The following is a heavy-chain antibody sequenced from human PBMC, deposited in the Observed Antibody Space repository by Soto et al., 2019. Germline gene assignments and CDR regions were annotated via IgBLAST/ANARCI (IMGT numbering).Heavy chain of an antibody. CDR2: VYRTVRT. CDR3: ATYFEREGGRGS. V-gene: IGHV4-59*02. CDR1: GDSVSRSH. J-gene: IGHJ5*02. D-gene: IGHD1-1*01. Sequence: QVQLQESGPGLVKPSETLSLTCTVSGDSVSRSHWSWIRQPPGKGLEWIGFVYRTVRTNYNPSLESRLTISADTSKNQFSLKLTSVTAADTAIYYCATYFEREGGRGSWGQGILVTVSS.